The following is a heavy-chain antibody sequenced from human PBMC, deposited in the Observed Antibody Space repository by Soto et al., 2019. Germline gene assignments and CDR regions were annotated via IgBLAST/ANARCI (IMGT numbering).Heavy chain of an antibody. CDR3: AKDCFYYYGSGSYYPYNWFDP. V-gene: IGHV3-23*01. D-gene: IGHD3-10*01. J-gene: IGHJ5*02. CDR1: GFTFSSYA. Sequence: GGSLRLSCAASGFTFSSYAMSWVRQAPGKGLEWVSAISGSGGSTYYADSVKGRFTISRDNSKNTLYLQMNSLRAEDTAVYYCAKDCFYYYGSGSYYPYNWFDPWGRGTLVTVSS. CDR2: ISGSGGST.